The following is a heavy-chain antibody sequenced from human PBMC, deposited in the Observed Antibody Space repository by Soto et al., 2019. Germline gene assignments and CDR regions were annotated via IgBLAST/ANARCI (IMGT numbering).Heavy chain of an antibody. Sequence: QVQLVQSGAEVKKPGASVTVSCEASGYTFIAHFIHWVRQAPGQGLEWMGWIYPDTGVTNYAQKFRDRVTMTRATSVSTAYMEVNGLKSDDTSVYYCVRAQSRQLLLAWFDAWGQGTLVTVSS. CDR1: GYTFIAHF. CDR2: IYPDTGVT. J-gene: IGHJ5*02. V-gene: IGHV1-2*02. CDR3: VRAQSRQLLLAWFDA. D-gene: IGHD2-2*01.